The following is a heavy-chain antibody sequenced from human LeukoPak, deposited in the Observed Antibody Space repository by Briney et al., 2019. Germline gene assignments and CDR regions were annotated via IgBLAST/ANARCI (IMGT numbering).Heavy chain of an antibody. V-gene: IGHV3-23*01. D-gene: IGHD6-19*01. J-gene: IGHJ4*02. CDR2: ISGSGGST. CDR3: AKMGIAVAGTTGFDY. Sequence: GGSLRLSCAASGFTFSSYAMSWVRQAPGKGLEWVSAISGSGGSTYYADSVKGRFTTSRDNSKNTLYLQMNSLRAEDTAVYYCAKMGIAVAGTTGFDYWGQGTLVTVSS. CDR1: GFTFSSYA.